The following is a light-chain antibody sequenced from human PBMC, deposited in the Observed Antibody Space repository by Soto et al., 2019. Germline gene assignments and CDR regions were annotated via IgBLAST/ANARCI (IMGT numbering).Light chain of an antibody. CDR3: GSWDSSLFVGV. V-gene: IGLV1-51*01. Sequence: QSVLTQPPSVSAAPGQKVTISCSGRHSDIGSNYVSWYQQVPGTAPKLLIYEDNRRPAGVPDRFSASKSGTSATLGITGLQTGDEADYYCGSWDSSLFVGVFGGGTQLTVL. CDR1: HSDIGSNY. CDR2: EDN. J-gene: IGLJ7*01.